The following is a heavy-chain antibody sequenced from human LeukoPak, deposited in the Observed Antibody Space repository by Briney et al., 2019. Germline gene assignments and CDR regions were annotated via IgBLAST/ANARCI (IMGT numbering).Heavy chain of an antibody. D-gene: IGHD4-17*01. J-gene: IGHJ4*02. Sequence: SETLSLTCTVSGGSISSSSYYWGWIRQPPGKGLEWIGSIYYSGSTYYNPSLKSRVTISVDRSKNQFSLKLSSVTAADTAVYYCARGGDYGDYVRYWGQGTLVTVSS. CDR1: GGSISSSSYY. CDR3: ARGGDYGDYVRY. V-gene: IGHV4-39*07. CDR2: IYYSGST.